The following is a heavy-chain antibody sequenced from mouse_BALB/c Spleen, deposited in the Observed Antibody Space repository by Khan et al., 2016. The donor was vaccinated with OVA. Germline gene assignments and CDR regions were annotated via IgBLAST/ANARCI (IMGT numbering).Heavy chain of an antibody. D-gene: IGHD1-1*02. CDR2: ITHSGET. V-gene: IGHV12-3*02. CDR1: GFPITSGYY. CDR3: AGDSYGYWYFDV. J-gene: IGHJ1*01. Sequence: VQLQESGPGLVKPSQSLFLACSITGFPITSGYYWIWIRQSPGKPLEWMGYITHSGETFYNPSLQSPISITRETSQHQFFLQLNSVTTEDTAMYYCAGDSYGYWYFDVWGAGTTVTVSS.